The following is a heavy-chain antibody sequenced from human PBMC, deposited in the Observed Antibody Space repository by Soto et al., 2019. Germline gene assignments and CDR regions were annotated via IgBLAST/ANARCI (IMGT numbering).Heavy chain of an antibody. V-gene: IGHV4-59*01. CDR3: ARDGYYYDSSGTKTYYYYYGMYV. J-gene: IGHJ6*02. CDR2: IYYSGST. D-gene: IGHD3-22*01. Sequence: PSETLSLTCTVSGGSISSYYWSWIRQPPGKGLEWIGYIYYSGSTNYNPSLKSRVTISVDTSKNQFSLKLSSVTAADTAVYYCARDGYYYDSSGTKTYYYYYGMYVWGQGTTVTVSS. CDR1: GGSISSYY.